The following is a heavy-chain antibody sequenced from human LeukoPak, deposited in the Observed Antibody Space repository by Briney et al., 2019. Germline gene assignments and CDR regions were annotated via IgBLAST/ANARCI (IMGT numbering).Heavy chain of an antibody. CDR1: GYTFTSYG. J-gene: IGHJ4*02. V-gene: IGHV1-18*01. D-gene: IGHD3-22*01. Sequence: ASVKVSCKASGYTFTSYGISWVRQAPGQGLEWMGWISAYNGNTNYAQKFQGRVTMTRDTSTSTVYMELSSLRSEDTAVYYCARAPYYYDSSGYRKPFDYWGQGTLVTVSS. CDR3: ARAPYYYDSSGYRKPFDY. CDR2: ISAYNGNT.